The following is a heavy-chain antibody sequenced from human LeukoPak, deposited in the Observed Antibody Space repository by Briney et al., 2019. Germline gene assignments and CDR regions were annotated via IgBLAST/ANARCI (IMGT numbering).Heavy chain of an antibody. D-gene: IGHD6-6*01. CDR1: GGSISSYY. V-gene: IGHV4-4*07. CDR3: ARRSSSGAFDI. J-gene: IGHJ3*02. CDR2: NYTSGST. Sequence: SETLSLTCTVSGGSISSYYWSWIRQPAGKGLEWIGRNYTSGSTNYNPSLKSRVTISVDTSKNQFSLKLSSVTAADTAVYYCARRSSSGAFDIWGQGTMVTVSS.